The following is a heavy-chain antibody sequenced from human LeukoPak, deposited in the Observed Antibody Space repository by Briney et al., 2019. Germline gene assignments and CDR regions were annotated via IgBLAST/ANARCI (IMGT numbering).Heavy chain of an antibody. CDR2: IYYSGST. V-gene: IGHV4-59*01. Sequence: TSSETLSLTCTVSGGSISSYYWSWIRQPPGKGLEWIGYIYYSGSTNYNPSLKSRVTISVDTSKNQFSLELSSVTAADTAVYYCARGVRTMVRGVMVVSAFDIWGQGTMVTVSS. CDR1: GGSISSYY. J-gene: IGHJ3*02. CDR3: ARGVRTMVRGVMVVSAFDI. D-gene: IGHD3-10*01.